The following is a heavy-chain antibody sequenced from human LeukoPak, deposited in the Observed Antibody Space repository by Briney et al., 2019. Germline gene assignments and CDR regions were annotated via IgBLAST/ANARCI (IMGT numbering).Heavy chain of an antibody. CDR3: ARSTTVVTYLDY. CDR1: GYTFTCYY. D-gene: IGHD4-23*01. Sequence: ASVKVSCKASGYTFTCYYMHWVRQAPGQGLEWMGWINPNSGGTNYAQKFQGRVTMTRDTSISTAYMELSRLRSDDTAVYYCARSTTVVTYLDYWGQGTLVTVSS. J-gene: IGHJ4*02. V-gene: IGHV1-2*02. CDR2: INPNSGGT.